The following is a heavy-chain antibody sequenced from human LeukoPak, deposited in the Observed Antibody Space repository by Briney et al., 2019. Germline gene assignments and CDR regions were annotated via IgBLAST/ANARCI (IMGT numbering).Heavy chain of an antibody. CDR2: ISGSGGTT. V-gene: IGHV3-23*01. J-gene: IGHJ5*02. CDR1: RFTFSSYA. Sequence: GGSLRLSCAASRFTFSSYAMSWVRQAPGKGLEWVSGISGSGGTTYYADPVKGRFTISRDNSKNTLYLQMDSLRAEDTAVYYCAKADEDYHGPGGYDRDPWGQGTLVTVSS. D-gene: IGHD3-10*01. CDR3: AKADEDYHGPGGYDRDP.